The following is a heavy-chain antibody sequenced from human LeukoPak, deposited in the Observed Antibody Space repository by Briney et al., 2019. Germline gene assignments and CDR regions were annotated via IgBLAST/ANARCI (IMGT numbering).Heavy chain of an antibody. CDR3: AKEVLGYGGNVGGDY. Sequence: PGRSLRLSCAASGFTFSSYGMHWVRQAPGKELEWVAVISYDGSNKYYADSVKGRFTISRDNSKNTLYLQMNSLRAEDTAVYYCAKEVLGYGGNVGGDYWGQGTLVTVSS. CDR2: ISYDGSNK. V-gene: IGHV3-30*18. CDR1: GFTFSSYG. D-gene: IGHD4-23*01. J-gene: IGHJ4*02.